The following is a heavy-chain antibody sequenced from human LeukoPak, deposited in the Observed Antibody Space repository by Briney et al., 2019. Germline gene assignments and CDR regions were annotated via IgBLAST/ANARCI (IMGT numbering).Heavy chain of an antibody. V-gene: IGHV3-7*01. Sequence: PGGSLRLSCAASGFTFSDFWMGWVRQAPGKGLEWVANINQDGSENYYVDSVKGRFTISRDNDKNSLYLQMNSLRAEDTAVYYCTKGRSNHYWGQGTLVTVST. J-gene: IGHJ4*02. CDR3: TKGRSNHY. CDR2: INQDGSEN. D-gene: IGHD3-10*01. CDR1: GFTFSDFW.